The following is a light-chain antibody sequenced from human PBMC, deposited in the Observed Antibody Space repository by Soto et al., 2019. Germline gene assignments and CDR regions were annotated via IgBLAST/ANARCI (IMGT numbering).Light chain of an antibody. J-gene: IGKJ1*01. V-gene: IGKV1-39*01. Sequence: DIQVTQSPSSLSASVGDRVTITCRTSQNIASYLNWFQQKPGKAPKRLISGASKLQIGVPSRFSGSGSGTDFTLTINSLQPDDFATYYCQQCYTPPPTFGQGTMVEI. CDR1: QNIASY. CDR2: GAS. CDR3: QQCYTPPPT.